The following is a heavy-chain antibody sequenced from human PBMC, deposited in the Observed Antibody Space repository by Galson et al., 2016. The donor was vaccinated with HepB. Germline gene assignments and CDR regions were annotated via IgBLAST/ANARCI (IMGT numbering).Heavy chain of an antibody. Sequence: SLRLSCAASGFTFSSSSMSWVRQAPGKGLEWVSAIDGKDDTTYYTDSVKGRFTISRDSSKNTLYLHMNSLRAEDTAVYYCAKGGDYDKWGQGTLVTVAS. CDR2: IDGKDDTT. CDR1: GFTFSSSS. D-gene: IGHD4-17*01. V-gene: IGHV3-23*01. J-gene: IGHJ4*02. CDR3: AKGGDYDK.